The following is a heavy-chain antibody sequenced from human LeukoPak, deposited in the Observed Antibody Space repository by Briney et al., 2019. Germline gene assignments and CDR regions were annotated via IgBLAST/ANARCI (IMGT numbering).Heavy chain of an antibody. V-gene: IGHV2-5*01. J-gene: IGHJ4*02. CDR1: GFSLRTRGVG. D-gene: IGHD3-10*01. CDR2: IQWIADK. CDR3: AHWTPAYYGSGSYYKGSYYFDY. Sequence: SGPTLANPTHTLTLPCTFSGFSLRTRGVGVGWIRQPPGKALEWLALIQWIADKRYSPSLQSRLTITKDTSKDQAVLTLPNMDPVDTATYYCAHWTPAYYGSGSYYKGSYYFDYGGQGTLVTVSS.